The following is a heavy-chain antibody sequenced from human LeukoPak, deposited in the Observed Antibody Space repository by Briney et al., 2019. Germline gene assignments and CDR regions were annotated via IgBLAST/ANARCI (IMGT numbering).Heavy chain of an antibody. CDR2: IIPIFGTA. D-gene: IGHD5-12*01. CDR3: GRVRYSGYDSDY. J-gene: IGHJ4*02. V-gene: IGHV1-69*05. Sequence: ASVKVSCKASGGTFSSYAISWVRQAPGQGLEWMGRIIPIFGTANYAQKFQGRVTITTDESTSTAYMELSSLRSEDTAVYYCGRVRYSGYDSDYWGQGTLVTVSS. CDR1: GGTFSSYA.